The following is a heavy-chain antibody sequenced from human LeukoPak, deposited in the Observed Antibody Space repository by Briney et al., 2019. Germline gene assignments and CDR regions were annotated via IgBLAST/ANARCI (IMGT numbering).Heavy chain of an antibody. CDR2: IYIDGTT. CDR1: GFIVSHNY. CDR3: ARGPRYSFY. D-gene: IGHD6-13*01. V-gene: IGHV3-53*01. J-gene: IGHJ4*02. Sequence: PGGSLRLSCAAAGFIVSHNYITWVRQAPGKGLEWLSFIYIDGTTYYAVSGKARFTISRATAANKFYFQMNTLRDEDPAVYFCARGPRYSFYWGQGTLVTVSS.